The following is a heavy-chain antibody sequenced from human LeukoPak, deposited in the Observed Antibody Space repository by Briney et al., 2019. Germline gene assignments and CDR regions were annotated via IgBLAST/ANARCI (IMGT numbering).Heavy chain of an antibody. J-gene: IGHJ4*02. Sequence: ASVKVSCKASGYTFTNYGISWVRQAPGQGLEWMGWISAYNGNTNYAQKLQGRVTMTTDTSTSTAYMELRSLRSDDTAVHYCARVRCSGGSCYSNFDYWGQGTLVTVSS. CDR1: GYTFTNYG. V-gene: IGHV1-18*01. D-gene: IGHD2-15*01. CDR2: ISAYNGNT. CDR3: ARVRCSGGSCYSNFDY.